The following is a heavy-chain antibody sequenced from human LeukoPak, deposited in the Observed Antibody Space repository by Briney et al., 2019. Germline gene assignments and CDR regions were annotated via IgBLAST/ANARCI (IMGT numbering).Heavy chain of an antibody. V-gene: IGHV4-4*07. CDR2: ISGSGTI. CDR3: AREEALGSGSFDY. Sequence: SETLSLTCTVSGGSIQSYWSWIRQPAGKGLEWIGRISGSGTITYNPALQSRLTISIDTSKNQFSLKLMSVTAADTAVYYCAREEALGSGSFDYWGQGTLVTVSS. D-gene: IGHD1-26*01. CDR1: GGSIQSY. J-gene: IGHJ4*02.